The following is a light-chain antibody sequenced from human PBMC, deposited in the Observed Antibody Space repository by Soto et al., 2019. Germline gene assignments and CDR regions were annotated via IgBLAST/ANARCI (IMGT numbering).Light chain of an antibody. Sequence: DIQMTQSPSSVSASVGDTGTVSCRASQVISGWLAWYQQKPGEAPKXMIYDASALPRGVPSRFSGSGSGTKFTLTIASLQPDDVATYYCQQYSSDSHTLGQGTKVDIK. V-gene: IGKV1-5*01. CDR2: DAS. CDR1: QVISGW. J-gene: IGKJ1*01. CDR3: QQYSSDSHT.